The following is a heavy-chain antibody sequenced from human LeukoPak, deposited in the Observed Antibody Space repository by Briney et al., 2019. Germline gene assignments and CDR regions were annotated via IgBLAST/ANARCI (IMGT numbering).Heavy chain of an antibody. D-gene: IGHD3-10*01. CDR3: ARTYGSGEGAFDI. V-gene: IGHV1-2*02. CDR2: INPNSGGT. J-gene: IGHJ3*02. CDR1: GYTFTDYY. Sequence: ASVKVSCKASGYTFTDYYIHWVRQAPGQGLEWMGWINPNSGGTNYAQKFQGRVTMTRDTSISTAYMELSRLRSDDTAVYYCARTYGSGEGAFDIWGQGTMVTVSS.